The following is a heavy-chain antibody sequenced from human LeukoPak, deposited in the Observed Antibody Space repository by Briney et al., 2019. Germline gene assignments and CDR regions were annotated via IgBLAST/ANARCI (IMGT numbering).Heavy chain of an antibody. Sequence: ASVKVSCKASGYTFTGYYMHWVRQAPGQGLEWMGWINPNSGGTNYAQKFQGRVTMTRDTSISTAYMELSRLRSDDTAVYYCARVEEAGTDWLDPWGQGTLVTVSS. V-gene: IGHV1-2*02. J-gene: IGHJ5*02. CDR3: ARVEEAGTDWLDP. CDR1: GYTFTGYY. D-gene: IGHD6-19*01. CDR2: INPNSGGT.